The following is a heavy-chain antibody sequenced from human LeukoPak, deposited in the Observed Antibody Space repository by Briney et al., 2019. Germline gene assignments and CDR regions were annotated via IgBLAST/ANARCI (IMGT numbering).Heavy chain of an antibody. CDR2: ISSLSGTI. J-gene: IGHJ3*02. V-gene: IGHV3-48*04. CDR1: GFTFSSYS. CDR3: ARAKFDSSRYYYRGFDI. Sequence: GGSLRLSCAASGFTFSSYSMNWVRQAPGEGLEWVSYISSLSGTIYYADSVKGRFTMSRDNAKKSLYLQMNSLRAEDTAVYYCARAKFDSSRYYYRGFDIWGQGTMVTVSS. D-gene: IGHD3-22*01.